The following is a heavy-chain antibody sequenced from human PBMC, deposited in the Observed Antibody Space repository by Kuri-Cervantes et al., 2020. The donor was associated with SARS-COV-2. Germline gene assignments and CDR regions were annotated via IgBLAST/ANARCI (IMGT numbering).Heavy chain of an antibody. V-gene: IGHV3-30-3*01. CDR3: ARDKRVITMVRGDLNY. CDR2: ISYDGSNK. J-gene: IGHJ4*02. CDR1: GFTFSSYA. Sequence: GESLKISCEASGFTFSSYAMHWVRQAPGKGLEWVAVISYDGSNKYYADSVKGRFTISSDNSKNTLYLQMNSLRAEDTAVYYCARDKRVITMVRGDLNYWGQGTLVTVSS. D-gene: IGHD3-10*01.